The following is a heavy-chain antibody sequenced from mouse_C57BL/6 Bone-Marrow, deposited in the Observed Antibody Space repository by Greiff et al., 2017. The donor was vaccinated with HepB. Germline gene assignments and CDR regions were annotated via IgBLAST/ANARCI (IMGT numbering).Heavy chain of an antibody. CDR3: ARGGKALYYAMDY. CDR2: ISDGGSYT. D-gene: IGHD2-1*01. V-gene: IGHV5-4*03. Sequence: EVKLMESGGGLVKPGGSLKLSCAASGFTFSSYAMSWVRQTPEKRLEWVATISDGGSYTYYPDNVKGRFTISRDNAKNNLYLQMSHLKSEDTAMYYCARGGKALYYAMDYWGQGTSVTVSS. CDR1: GFTFSSYA. J-gene: IGHJ4*01.